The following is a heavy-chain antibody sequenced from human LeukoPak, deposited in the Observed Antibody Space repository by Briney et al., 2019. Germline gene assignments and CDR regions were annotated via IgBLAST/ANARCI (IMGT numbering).Heavy chain of an antibody. D-gene: IGHD1-1*01. CDR1: GLSYSSFS. Sequence: GGSLRLSCAACGLSYSSFSMSWVRQGPARGVEWVSSISGNGETFYVEAVKGRCTLSRDSSRNTVYFQRNNRRVEETAIYYCAKASWVSRTDAVRWGQGTLVTVSS. J-gene: IGHJ4*02. CDR3: AKASWVSRTDAVR. V-gene: IGHV3-23*01. CDR2: ISGNGET.